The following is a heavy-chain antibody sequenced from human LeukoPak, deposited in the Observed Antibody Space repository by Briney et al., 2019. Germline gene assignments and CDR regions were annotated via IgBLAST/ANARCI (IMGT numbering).Heavy chain of an antibody. D-gene: IGHD2-2*01. J-gene: IGHJ4*02. Sequence: PSETLSLTCTVSGGSISSGDYYWSWLRQPPGKGLEWIGYIYYSGSTYYNPSLKSRVTISVDTSKNQFSLKLSSVTAADTAVYYCSLYCSSTSCYERAFDYWGQGTLVTVSS. CDR2: IYYSGST. CDR3: SLYCSSTSCYERAFDY. V-gene: IGHV4-30-4*01. CDR1: GGSISSGDYY.